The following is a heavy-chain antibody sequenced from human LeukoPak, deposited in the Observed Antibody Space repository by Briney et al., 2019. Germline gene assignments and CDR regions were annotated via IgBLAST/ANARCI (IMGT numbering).Heavy chain of an antibody. CDR3: ARDSGSYWGYFDY. J-gene: IGHJ4*02. Sequence: PSETLSLTCTVSGGSISSYYWRWIRQPPGKGLEWIGYIYYSGSTNYNPSLKSRVTISVDTSKNQFSLKLSSVTAADTAVYYCARDSGSYWGYFDYWGQGTLVTVSS. V-gene: IGHV4-59*01. CDR1: GGSISSYY. CDR2: IYYSGST. D-gene: IGHD1-26*01.